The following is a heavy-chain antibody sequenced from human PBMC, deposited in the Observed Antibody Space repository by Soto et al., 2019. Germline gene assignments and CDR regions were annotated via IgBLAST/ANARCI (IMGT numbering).Heavy chain of an antibody. V-gene: IGHV3-73*01. CDR2: IRSKANSYAT. J-gene: IGHJ4*02. D-gene: IGHD1-26*01. CDR1: GFTFSGSA. CDR3: TRPPSRIVGATTDY. Sequence: GGSLRLSCAASGFTFSGSAMHWVRQASGKGLEWVGRIRSKANSYATAYAASVKGRFTISRDDSKNTAYLQMNSLKTEDTAVYYCTRPPSRIVGATTDYWGQGTLVTVSS.